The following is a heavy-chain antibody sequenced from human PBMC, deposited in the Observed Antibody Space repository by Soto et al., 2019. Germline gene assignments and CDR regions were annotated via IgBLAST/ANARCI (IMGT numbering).Heavy chain of an antibody. CDR2: ISHSGTT. D-gene: IGHD5-12*01. CDR1: GGSFSGYY. J-gene: IGHJ3*01. V-gene: IGHV4-34*01. Sequence: QVQLQQWGAGLLKPSETLSLTCAVYGGSFSGYYWTWIRQTPGKGLEWIGEISHSGTTNYQPSLTRRVTISADPSKKQFSLNLTSVTAADSGVYYCARGECRSVYCFTRCALDFWGQGTVVTVSS. CDR3: ARGECRSVYCFTRCALDF.